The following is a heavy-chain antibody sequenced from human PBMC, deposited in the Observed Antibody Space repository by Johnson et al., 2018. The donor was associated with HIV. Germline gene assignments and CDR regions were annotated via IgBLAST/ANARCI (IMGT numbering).Heavy chain of an antibody. CDR1: GFTFSSYE. J-gene: IGHJ3*02. Sequence: VQLVESGGGLVQPGGSLRLSCAASGFTFSSYEMNWVRQAPGKGLEWVSYISSSGSTIYYADSVKGRFTISRDNAKNSLYLQMNSLRAGDTAVYYCARARGAPWDAFDIWGQGTMVTVSS. CDR2: ISSSGSTI. V-gene: IGHV3-48*03. CDR3: ARARGAPWDAFDI. D-gene: IGHD3-10*01.